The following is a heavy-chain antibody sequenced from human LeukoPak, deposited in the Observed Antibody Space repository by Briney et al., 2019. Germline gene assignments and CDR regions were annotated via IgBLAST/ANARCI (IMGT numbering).Heavy chain of an antibody. V-gene: IGHV1-3*01. CDR3: ARDLYCGGDCSGGDY. CDR1: GGTFSNCA. Sequence: ASVKVSCKASGGTFSNCAMHWVRQAPGQRLEWMGWINAGNGNTKYSQKFQGRVTITRDTSASTAYMELSSLRSEDTAVYYCARDLYCGGDCSGGDYWGQGTLVTVSS. J-gene: IGHJ4*02. CDR2: INAGNGNT. D-gene: IGHD2-21*02.